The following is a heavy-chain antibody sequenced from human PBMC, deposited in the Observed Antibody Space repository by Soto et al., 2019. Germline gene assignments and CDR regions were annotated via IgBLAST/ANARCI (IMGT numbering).Heavy chain of an antibody. D-gene: IGHD3-22*01. CDR3: ARDAYYYDSSGYKAAYFDY. V-gene: IGHV1-69*13. J-gene: IGHJ4*02. Sequence: SVKVSCKASGGTFSSYAISWVRQAPGQGLEWMGGIIPIFGTANYAQKFQGRVTITADESTSTAYMELSSLRSEDTAVYYCARDAYYYDSSGYKAAYFDYWGQGTLVSFSS. CDR2: IIPIFGTA. CDR1: GGTFSSYA.